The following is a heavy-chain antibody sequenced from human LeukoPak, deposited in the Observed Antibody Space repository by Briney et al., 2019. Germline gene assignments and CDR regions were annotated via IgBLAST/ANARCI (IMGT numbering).Heavy chain of an antibody. CDR2: IYPGDSDT. CDR3: ARGSGSPYYYYGMDV. D-gene: IGHD1-26*01. J-gene: IGHJ6*02. V-gene: IGHV5-51*01. CDR1: GYSFTSYW. Sequence: GVSLKISCKGSGYSFTSYWIGWVRQMPGKGLEWMGIIYPGDSDTRYSPSFQGQVTISADKSISTAYLQWSSLKASDTAMYYCARGSGSPYYYYGMDVWGQGTTVTVSS.